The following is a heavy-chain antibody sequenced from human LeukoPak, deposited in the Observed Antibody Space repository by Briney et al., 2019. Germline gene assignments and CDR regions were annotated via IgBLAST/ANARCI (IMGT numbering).Heavy chain of an antibody. CDR3: ARVQGGSGPLFDS. D-gene: IGHD3-10*01. V-gene: IGHV3-48*01. Sequence: GGSLRLSCVASGFTFRYYSVTWVRQAPGRGLEWVSYIDSSSSTLYYADSVQGRFTISRDNAQNSLYLQMNSLRAEDTAVYYCARVQGGSGPLFDSWGQGILVTVSS. CDR1: GFTFRYYS. CDR2: IDSSSSTL. J-gene: IGHJ4*02.